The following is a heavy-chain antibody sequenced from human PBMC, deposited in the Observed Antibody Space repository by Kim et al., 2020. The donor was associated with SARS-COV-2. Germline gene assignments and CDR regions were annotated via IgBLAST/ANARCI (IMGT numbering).Heavy chain of an antibody. V-gene: IGHV3-74*01. CDR1: GFTFSNYW. CDR2: INGGGNTI. J-gene: IGHJ4*02. D-gene: IGHD5-18*01. Sequence: GGSLRLSCAASGFTFSNYWMHWVRQVPGKGLVWVSNINGGGNTINYADSVKGRFTISRDNAKNTLYLQMNSLRVDDTAVYYCARSYSDWGQGTLATVSS. CDR3: ARSYSD.